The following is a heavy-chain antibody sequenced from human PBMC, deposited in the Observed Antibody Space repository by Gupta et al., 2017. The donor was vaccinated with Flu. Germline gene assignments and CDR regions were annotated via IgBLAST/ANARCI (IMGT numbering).Heavy chain of an antibody. D-gene: IGHD2-2*01. J-gene: IGHJ5*02. CDR1: GFPFRDAW. V-gene: IGHV3-15*01. CDR3: ATDCACSSSCYDVAVNGLDP. CDR2: IKRKSDGGTK. Sequence: EVQLVESVGGLVKPVGSLILSCAASGFPFRDAWMNWVRQAPGKGREWVGRIKRKSDGGTKDYAAPVKGRFTISRDDSKNTLYLQMKSLKTENTAVYYCATDCACSSSCYDVAVNGLDPWGQGTLVTVSS.